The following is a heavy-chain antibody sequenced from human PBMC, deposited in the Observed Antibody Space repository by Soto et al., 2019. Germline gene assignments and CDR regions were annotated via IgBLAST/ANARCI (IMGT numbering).Heavy chain of an antibody. CDR3: AKGQQQLVVYYGMDV. CDR2: MSDSGGST. Sequence: GGSLRLSCAASGFAFSSYAMSWVRQAPGKGLEWVSAMSDSGGSTYYADSVKGRHTISRDNSKNTLYLQMNSLRAEDTAVYYCAKGQQQLVVYYGMDVWGQGTTVTVSS. J-gene: IGHJ6*02. V-gene: IGHV3-23*01. CDR1: GFAFSSYA. D-gene: IGHD6-13*01.